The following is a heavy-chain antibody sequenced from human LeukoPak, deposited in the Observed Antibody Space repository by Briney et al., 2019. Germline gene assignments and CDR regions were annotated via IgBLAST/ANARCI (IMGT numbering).Heavy chain of an antibody. Sequence: PGGSLRLSCAASGFTFSNYNTNWVRQAPGKGLEWVSSISSSSSYIYYADSVKGRFTISRDNAKNSLYLQMNSLRAEDTAVYYCARDTAMVLYYFDYWGQGTLVTVSS. CDR3: ARDTAMVLYYFDY. V-gene: IGHV3-21*01. CDR1: GFTFSNYN. CDR2: ISSSSSYI. J-gene: IGHJ4*02. D-gene: IGHD5-18*01.